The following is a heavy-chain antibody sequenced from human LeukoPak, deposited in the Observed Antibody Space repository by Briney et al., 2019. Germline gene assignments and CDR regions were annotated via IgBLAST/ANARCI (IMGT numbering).Heavy chain of an antibody. D-gene: IGHD3-3*01. J-gene: IGHJ4*02. CDR1: GFTFSSYE. CDR3: AREGLTIKPNDY. CDR2: ISSSGSTI. V-gene: IGHV3-48*03. Sequence: GGSLRLSCAASGFTFSSYEMNWVRQAPGKGLEWVSYISSSGSTIYYADSVKGRFTISRDNAKNSLYLQMNSLRAEDTAVYYCAREGLTIKPNDYWGQGTLVTVSS.